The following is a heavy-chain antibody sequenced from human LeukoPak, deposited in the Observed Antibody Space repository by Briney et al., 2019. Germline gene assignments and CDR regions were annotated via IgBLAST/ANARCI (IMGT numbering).Heavy chain of an antibody. J-gene: IGHJ4*02. CDR3: AVTAVAEGLGDY. D-gene: IGHD6-19*01. CDR1: GYTFTSYG. Sequence: GASVKVSCKASGYTFTSYGISWVRQAPGQGLEWMGWISAYNGNTNYAQRLQGRVTMTTDTSTSTAYMELRSLRSDDTAVYYCAVTAVAEGLGDYWGQGTLVTVSS. V-gene: IGHV1-18*01. CDR2: ISAYNGNT.